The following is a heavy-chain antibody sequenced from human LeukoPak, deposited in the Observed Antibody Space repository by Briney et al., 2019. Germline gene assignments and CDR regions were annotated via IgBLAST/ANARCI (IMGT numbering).Heavy chain of an antibody. V-gene: IGHV3-9*01. CDR2: ISWNSGSI. CDR3: AKDIGPYYDFWSGFDY. CDR1: GFTFDDYA. J-gene: IGHJ4*02. Sequence: GGSLRLSCAASGFTFDDYAMHWVRQAPGKGLEWVSGISWNSGSIGYAYSVKGRFTISRDNAKNSLYLQMNSLRAEDTALYYCAKDIGPYYDFWSGFDYWGQGTLVTVS. D-gene: IGHD3-3*01.